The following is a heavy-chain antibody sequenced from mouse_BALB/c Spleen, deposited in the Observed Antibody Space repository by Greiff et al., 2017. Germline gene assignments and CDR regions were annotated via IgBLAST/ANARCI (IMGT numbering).Heavy chain of an antibody. V-gene: IGHV1-54*01. CDR3: ARSGYGNYYAMDY. CDR2: INPGSGGT. CDR1: GYAFTNYL. D-gene: IGHD2-1*01. Sequence: VQLQQSGAELVRPGTSVKVSCKASGYAFTNYLIEWVKQRPGQGLEWIGVINPGSGGTNYNEKFKGKATLTADKSSSTAYMQLSSLTSDDSAVYFCARSGYGNYYAMDYWGQGTSVTVSS. J-gene: IGHJ4*01.